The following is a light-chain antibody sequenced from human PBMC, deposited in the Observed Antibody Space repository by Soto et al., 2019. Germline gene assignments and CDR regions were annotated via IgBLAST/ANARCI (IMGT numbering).Light chain of an antibody. Sequence: EIVLTQSPGTVSLSPGERATLSCRASQSVSSSQLAWYQHKRGQAPRLLIYDASRRASGIPVRFRGSGSGTDFTLTISRLEPEDFGVYFCQQYGSSPSWTFGQGTKVDIK. CDR3: QQYGSSPSWT. CDR2: DAS. V-gene: IGKV3-20*01. J-gene: IGKJ1*01. CDR1: QSVSSSQ.